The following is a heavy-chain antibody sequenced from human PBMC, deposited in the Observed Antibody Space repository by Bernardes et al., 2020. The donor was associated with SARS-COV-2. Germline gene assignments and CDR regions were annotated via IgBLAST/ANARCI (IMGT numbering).Heavy chain of an antibody. Sequence: ASVKVSCKVSGYKVSGYTLTELSIHWVRQPPGKGLEWMGVFDPEDDETIYAQQFQGRVTMTEDSSTDTAYMELSSLRSDDTAVYYCSTYCHSWSGPNHYIADVWGQGTTVTVSS. CDR2: FDPEDDET. CDR3: STYCHSWSGPNHYIADV. J-gene: IGHJ6*02. V-gene: IGHV1-24*01. CDR1: GYTLTELS. D-gene: IGHD3-3*01.